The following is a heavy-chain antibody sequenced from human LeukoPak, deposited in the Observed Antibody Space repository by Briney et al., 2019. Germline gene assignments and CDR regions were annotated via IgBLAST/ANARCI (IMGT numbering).Heavy chain of an antibody. J-gene: IGHJ4*02. CDR1: GYTFTSYY. V-gene: IGHV1-46*01. Sequence: ASVKVSCKASGYTFTSYYMHWVRQAPGQGLEWMGIINPSGGSTSYAQRFQGRVTMARDTSTSTVYMELSSLRPEDTAVYYCARGRMGQPIDYWGQGTLVTVSS. CDR3: ARGRMGQPIDY. D-gene: IGHD3-16*01. CDR2: INPSGGST.